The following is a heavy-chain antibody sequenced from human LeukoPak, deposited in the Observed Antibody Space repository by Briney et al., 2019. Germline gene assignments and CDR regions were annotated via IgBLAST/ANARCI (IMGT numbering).Heavy chain of an antibody. J-gene: IGHJ4*02. CDR1: GGSISSGGYY. D-gene: IGHD3-9*01. V-gene: IGHV4-31*03. CDR3: AGVGRLTGYYDDY. Sequence: PSETLSLTCTVSGGSISSGGYYWSWIRQHPGKGLEWIGYIYYSGSTYYNPSLKSRVTISVDTSKNQFSLKLSSVTAADTAVYYCAGVGRLTGYYDDYWGQGTLVTVSS. CDR2: IYYSGST.